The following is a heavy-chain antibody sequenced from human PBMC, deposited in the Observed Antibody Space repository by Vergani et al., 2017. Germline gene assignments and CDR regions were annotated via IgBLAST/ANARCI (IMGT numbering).Heavy chain of an antibody. D-gene: IGHD5-24*01. Sequence: EVQLLESGGGLVQPGGSLRLSCAASGFTFSSYAMSWVRQAPGKGLEWVSAISGSGGSTYYADSVKGRFTISRDNSKNTLYLQMNSLRADDTAVYYCARRRDGYNTVDYGGQGTLVTVS. V-gene: IGHV3-23*01. CDR3: ARRRDGYNTVDY. CDR1: GFTFSSYA. J-gene: IGHJ4*02. CDR2: ISGSGGST.